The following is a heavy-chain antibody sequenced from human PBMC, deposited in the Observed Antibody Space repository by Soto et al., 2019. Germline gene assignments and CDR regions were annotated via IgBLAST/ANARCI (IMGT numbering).Heavy chain of an antibody. CDR2: IYHSGST. CDR3: ARLVVRFFVPSKNNGFDP. Sequence: SETLSLTCAVSGGSISSGGYSWSWIRQPPGKGLEWIGYIYHSGSTYYNPSLKSRVTISVDRSKNQFSLKLSSVTAADTAVYYCARLVVRFFVPSKNNGFDPRGQGTLVTVSS. J-gene: IGHJ5*02. CDR1: GGSISSGGYS. D-gene: IGHD3-3*01. V-gene: IGHV4-30-2*01.